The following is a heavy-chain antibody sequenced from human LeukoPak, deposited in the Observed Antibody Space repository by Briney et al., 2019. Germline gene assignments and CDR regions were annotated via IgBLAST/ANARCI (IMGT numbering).Heavy chain of an antibody. CDR2: INHSGST. CDR1: GGSFRGYY. J-gene: IGHJ4*02. CDR3: ARGRFYYGSGSYYGVIGDYYFDY. D-gene: IGHD3-10*01. Sequence: SETLSLTCAVYGGSFRGYYWSWIRQPPGKGLEWIGEINHSGSTNYNPSLKSRVTISVDTSKNQFSLKLRSVTAADTAVYYCARGRFYYGSGSYYGVIGDYYFDYWGQGTLVTVSS. V-gene: IGHV4-34*01.